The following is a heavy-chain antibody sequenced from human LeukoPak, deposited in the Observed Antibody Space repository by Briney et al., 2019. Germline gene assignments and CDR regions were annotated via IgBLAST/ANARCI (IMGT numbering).Heavy chain of an antibody. CDR1: GFTFSNAW. D-gene: IGHD1-1*01. V-gene: IGHV3-15*01. CDR3: TKHTRETTVDY. CDR2: IKSKTDGGTT. Sequence: PGGSLRLSCAASGFTFSNAWMSWVRQAPGKGLEWVGRIKSKTDGGTTDYAAPVKGRFTISRDDSKNTLYLQMNSLKTEDTAVYYCTKHTRETTVDYWGQGTLVTVSS. J-gene: IGHJ4*02.